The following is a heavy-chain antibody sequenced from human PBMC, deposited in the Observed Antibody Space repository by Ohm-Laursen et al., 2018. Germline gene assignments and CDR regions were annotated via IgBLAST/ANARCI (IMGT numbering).Heavy chain of an antibody. CDR1: GFTFSDYY. J-gene: IGHJ4*02. CDR2: INWDGASS. D-gene: IGHD4-23*01. Sequence: SLRLSCTASGFTFSDYYMSWVRQAPGKGLEWVSGINWDGASSGYANSVKGRFTISRDNAKSSLYLQMNSLRAEDTALYYCAREAYGGNEYYFDYWGQGTLVTVSS. CDR3: AREAYGGNEYYFDY. V-gene: IGHV3-20*04.